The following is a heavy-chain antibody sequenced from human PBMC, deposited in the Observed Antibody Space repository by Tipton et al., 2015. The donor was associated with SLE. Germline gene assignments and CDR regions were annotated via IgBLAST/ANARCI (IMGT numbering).Heavy chain of an antibody. V-gene: IGHV3-30*04. Sequence: SLRLSCAASGFTFSSYAMNWVRQAPGKGLEWVAVISYDGSNKYYADSVKGRFTISRDNSKNTLYVQMNSLRAEDTAVYYCARGLVGPTGYGMDVWGQGATVTVSS. CDR3: ARGLVGPTGYGMDV. CDR1: GFTFSSYA. J-gene: IGHJ6*02. CDR2: ISYDGSNK. D-gene: IGHD1-26*01.